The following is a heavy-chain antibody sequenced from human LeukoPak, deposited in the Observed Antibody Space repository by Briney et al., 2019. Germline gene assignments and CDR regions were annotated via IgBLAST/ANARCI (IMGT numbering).Heavy chain of an antibody. D-gene: IGHD4-23*01. J-gene: IGHJ4*02. Sequence: SETLSLTCTVSGGTISSHYWSWIRQPPGKGLEWIGYIYYSGSTYYSPSLKSRVAISVDTSKTHFYLKLNSLSAADTAVYYCARGGGYGGNSLYFDSWGQGTLVTVSS. CDR3: ARGGGYGGNSLYFDS. CDR1: GGTISSHY. CDR2: IYYSGST. V-gene: IGHV4-59*11.